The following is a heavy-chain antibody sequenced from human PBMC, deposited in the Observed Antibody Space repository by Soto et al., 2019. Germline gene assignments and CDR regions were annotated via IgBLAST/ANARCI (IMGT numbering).Heavy chain of an antibody. J-gene: IGHJ5*02. CDR3: ARGRRDCSGGSCLYWFDP. D-gene: IGHD2-15*01. V-gene: IGHV4-59*01. CDR2: IYYSGST. Sequence: QVQLQESGPGLVKPSETLSLTCTVSGGSISSYYWSWIRQPPGKGLEWIGYIYYSGSTNYNPSLKRRVTISVDTSKHPCSMKVSSVTAADPAVYYCARGRRDCSGGSCLYWFDPWGQGTLVTVSS. CDR1: GGSISSYY.